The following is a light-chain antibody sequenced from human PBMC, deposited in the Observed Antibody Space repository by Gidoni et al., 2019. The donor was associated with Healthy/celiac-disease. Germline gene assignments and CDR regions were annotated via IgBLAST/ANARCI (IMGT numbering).Light chain of an antibody. Sequence: DIQMTQSPSSLSASVGDRVTITCRASQSISSYLNWYQQKPGKAPKLLIYAASSLQSGVPSRFSGRGSGTDFALTISSLQPEDFATYYCQQSYNTPLAFGQXTKVEIK. V-gene: IGKV1-39*01. CDR3: QQSYNTPLA. CDR1: QSISSY. J-gene: IGKJ1*01. CDR2: AAS.